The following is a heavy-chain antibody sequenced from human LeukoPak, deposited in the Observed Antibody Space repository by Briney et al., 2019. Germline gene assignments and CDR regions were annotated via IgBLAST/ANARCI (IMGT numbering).Heavy chain of an antibody. V-gene: IGHV1-8*01. CDR1: GYTFTSYD. J-gene: IGHJ6*03. D-gene: IGHD2-21*01. CDR2: MNPNSGNT. CDR3: ARFGHMGYYYYYMDV. Sequence: ASVKVSCKASGYTFTSYDINWVRQATGQGLEWMGWMNPNSGNTGYAQKFQGRVTMTRNTSISTAYMELSSLRYEDTAVYYCARFGHMGYYYYYMDVWGKGTTVTISS.